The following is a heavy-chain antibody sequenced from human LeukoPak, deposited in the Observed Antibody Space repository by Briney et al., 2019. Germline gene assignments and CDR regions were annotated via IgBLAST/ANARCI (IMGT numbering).Heavy chain of an antibody. Sequence: SETLSLTCTVSGGSISSSYWSWIRQPPGKGLEWIGYINYSGSTNYNPSLKNRVTISVDTSRNQFSLRLSSVTAADTAVYYCARHDPLITMIIGERAFGIWGQGTMVTVPS. CDR3: ARHDPLITMIIGERAFGI. CDR2: INYSGST. V-gene: IGHV4-59*08. CDR1: GGSISSSY. D-gene: IGHD3-22*01. J-gene: IGHJ3*02.